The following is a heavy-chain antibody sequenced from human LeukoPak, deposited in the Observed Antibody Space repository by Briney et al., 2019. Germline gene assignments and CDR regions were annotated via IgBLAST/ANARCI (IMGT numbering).Heavy chain of an antibody. CDR1: GFTFSSYG. CDR2: ITSDGGKT. Sequence: GGSLRLSCAASGFTFSSYGMHWVRQAPGKGLEYVSAITSDGGKTFYADSVKDRFTISRDNSKNTLYLQMGSLRAEDMAVYYCARGRVGSYDYWGQGTLVTVSS. D-gene: IGHD1-26*01. J-gene: IGHJ4*02. V-gene: IGHV3-64*02. CDR3: ARGRVGSYDY.